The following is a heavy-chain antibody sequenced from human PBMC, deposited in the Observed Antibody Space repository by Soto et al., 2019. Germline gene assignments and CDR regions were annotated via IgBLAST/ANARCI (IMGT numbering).Heavy chain of an antibody. V-gene: IGHV4-59*01. Sequence: SETLSLTCTVSGGSISSYYWSWIRQPPGKGLEWIGYIYYSGSTNYNPSLKSRVTISVDTSKNQFSLKLSSLTAADTAVYYCARDRGGYDFWDLYYYYYGMDVWGQGTTVTVSS. J-gene: IGHJ6*02. CDR2: IYYSGST. CDR1: GGSISSYY. D-gene: IGHD3-3*01. CDR3: ARDRGGYDFWDLYYYYYGMDV.